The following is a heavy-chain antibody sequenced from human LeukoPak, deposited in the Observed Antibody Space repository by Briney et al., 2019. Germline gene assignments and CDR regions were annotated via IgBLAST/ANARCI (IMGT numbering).Heavy chain of an antibody. V-gene: IGHV3-7*01. CDR2: IKQDGSDK. D-gene: IGHD2-8*02. J-gene: IGHJ3*02. CDR3: ARDPDIVLVGTTRHAFGI. Sequence: PGGSLRLSCATSGFTFSDYWMSWVRQTPGKGLEWVANIKQDGSDKYYVDSVKGRFSISRDNVEKSLYLQMTSLRADDTAVYYCARDPDIVLVGTTRHAFGIWGQGTMVTVSS. CDR1: GFTFSDYW.